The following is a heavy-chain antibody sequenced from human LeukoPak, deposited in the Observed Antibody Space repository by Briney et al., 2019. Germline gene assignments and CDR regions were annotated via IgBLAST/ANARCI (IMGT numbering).Heavy chain of an antibody. V-gene: IGHV3-7*01. D-gene: IGHD2-15*01. CDR2: IKQDGSGK. CDR3: ARDLGYCSGGSCYRDAFDI. CDR1: GLTFSSYW. Sequence: PGGSLRLSCAASGLTFSSYWMSWVRQAPGKGLEWVANIKQDGSGKYYVDSVKGRFTISRDNAKNSLYLQMNSLRAEDTAVYYCARDLGYCSGGSCYRDAFDIWGQGTMVTVSS. J-gene: IGHJ3*02.